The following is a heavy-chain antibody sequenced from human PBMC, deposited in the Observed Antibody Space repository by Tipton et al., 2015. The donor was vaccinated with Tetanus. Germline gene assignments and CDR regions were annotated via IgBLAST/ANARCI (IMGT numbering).Heavy chain of an antibody. D-gene: IGHD6-13*01. V-gene: IGHV4-59*01. CDR1: GGSISRSY. CDR2: VYYNGNT. Sequence: TLSLTCTVSGGSISRSYWNWIRQPQRKGIEWIGNVYYNGNTPSNPALTSRVTISVETSTNQFSLNLSSVTAADTAIYYCAREVPAAGHLDSWGPGARVTVSS. J-gene: IGHJ4*02. CDR3: AREVPAAGHLDS.